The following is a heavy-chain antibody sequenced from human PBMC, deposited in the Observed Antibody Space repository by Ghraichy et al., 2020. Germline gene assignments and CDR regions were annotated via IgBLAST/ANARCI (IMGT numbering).Heavy chain of an antibody. D-gene: IGHD6-6*01. V-gene: IGHV3-23*01. J-gene: IGHJ4*02. CDR1: GFTFSSYA. CDR2: ISGSGGST. Sequence: TCAASGFTFSSYAMSWVRQAPGKGLEWVSAISGSGGSTYYADSVKGRFTISRDNSKNTLYLQMNSLRAEDTAVYYCAKDRSEFLVGSSSSHDYWGQGTLVTVSS. CDR3: AKDRSEFLVGSSSSHDY.